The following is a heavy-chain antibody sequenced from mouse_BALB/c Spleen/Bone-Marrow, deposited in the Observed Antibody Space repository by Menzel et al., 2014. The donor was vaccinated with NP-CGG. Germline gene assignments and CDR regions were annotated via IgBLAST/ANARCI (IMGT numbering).Heavy chain of an antibody. V-gene: IGHV7-3*02. CDR2: IRNKAKGYTT. J-gene: IGHJ1*01. CDR1: GFTFSDYY. CDR3: ARDRNNDIHWYLDV. D-gene: IGHD2-12*01. Sequence: EVKLQESGGGLVQPGGSLRLSCATPGFTFSDYYMSWVRQPPGKALEWLVFIRNKAKGYTTEYIPSVKGRFTISRDNSQSMLYLQMNTLRAEDSATYYCARDRNNDIHWYLDVWGAGTTVTVSS.